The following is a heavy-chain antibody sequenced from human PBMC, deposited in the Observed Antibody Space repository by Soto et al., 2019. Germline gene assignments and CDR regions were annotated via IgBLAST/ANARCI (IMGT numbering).Heavy chain of an antibody. J-gene: IGHJ6*02. V-gene: IGHV2-26*01. Sequence: GSGPTLVNPTQTLTLTCTVSGFSLSNARMGVSWIRQPPGKALEWLAHIFSNDEKSYSTSLKSRLTISKDTSKSQVVLTMTNMDPVDTATYYCARSGGNDNYYYYYGMNVWGQGTTVTVSS. D-gene: IGHD2-15*01. CDR3: ARSGGNDNYYYYYGMNV. CDR1: GFSLSNARMG. CDR2: IFSNDEK.